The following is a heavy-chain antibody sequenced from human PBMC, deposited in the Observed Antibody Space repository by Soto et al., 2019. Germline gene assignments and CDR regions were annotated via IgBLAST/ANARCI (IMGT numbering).Heavy chain of an antibody. V-gene: IGHV3-48*03. CDR3: ARDASGTMTMVTTRPDL. Sequence: GGSLRLSCAASGFTFSSYEMNWVRQAPGKGLEWVSYISSSGSTIYYADSVKGRFTISRDNAKNSLYLQMNSLRAEDTAVYYCARDASGTMTMVTTRPDLWGHGTLVTVSS. J-gene: IGHJ5*02. CDR1: GFTFSSYE. CDR2: ISSSGSTI. D-gene: IGHD4-17*01.